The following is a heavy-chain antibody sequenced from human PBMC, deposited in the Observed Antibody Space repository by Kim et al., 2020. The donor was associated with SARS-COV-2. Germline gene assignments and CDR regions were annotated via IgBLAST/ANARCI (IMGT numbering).Heavy chain of an antibody. D-gene: IGHD5-18*01. CDR3: ARLPPYSNGDYFDY. V-gene: IGHV3-48*04. CDR1: GFTFSSYS. CDR2: ISSSSSTI. Sequence: GGSLRLSCAASGFTFSSYSMNWVRQAPGKGLEWVSYISSSSSTIYYADSVKGRFTISRDNAKNSLYLQMNSLRAEDTAVYYCARLPPYSNGDYFDYWGQGTLVTVSS. J-gene: IGHJ4*02.